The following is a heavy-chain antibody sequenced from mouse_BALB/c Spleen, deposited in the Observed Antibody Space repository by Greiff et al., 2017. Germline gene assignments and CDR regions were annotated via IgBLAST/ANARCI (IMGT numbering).Heavy chain of an antibody. V-gene: IGHV7-3*02. CDR2: IRNKANGYTT. CDR1: GFTFTDYY. D-gene: IGHD2-1*01. CDR3: ARDIVYYGNYDYAMDY. Sequence: EVMLVESGGGLVQPGGSLRLSCATSGFTFTDYYMSWVRQPPGKALEWLGFIRNKANGYTTEYSASVKGPFTISRDNSQSILYLQMNTLRAEDSATYYCARDIVYYGNYDYAMDYWGQGTSVTVSS. J-gene: IGHJ4*01.